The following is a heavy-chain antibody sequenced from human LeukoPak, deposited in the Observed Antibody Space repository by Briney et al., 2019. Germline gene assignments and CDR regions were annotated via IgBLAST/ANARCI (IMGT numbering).Heavy chain of an antibody. CDR2: IWYDGSNK. J-gene: IGHJ4*02. D-gene: IGHD2-21*01. V-gene: IGHV3-33*01. CDR1: GFTFSTYG. Sequence: GGPLSPSCPASGFTFSTYGRPWVRKAQGKGLEWVAVIWYDGSNKYYADSVKGRFTISRDNSKNTLYLQMNSLRAEDTAVYYCARDTAGGDHWGQGTLVTVSS. CDR3: ARDTAGGDH.